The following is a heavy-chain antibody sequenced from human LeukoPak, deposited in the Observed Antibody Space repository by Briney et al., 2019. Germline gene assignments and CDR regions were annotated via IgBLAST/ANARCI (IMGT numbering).Heavy chain of an antibody. Sequence: PGGSLRLSCAASGFTFTNYWMSWVRQAPGKGLEWISFISSSGSTKYYADSVKGRFSISRDNSKNTLYLQVNSLRADDTAVYYCANSGLNRFEYWGQGALVTVSS. CDR2: ISSSGSTK. D-gene: IGHD2-15*01. CDR3: ANSGLNRFEY. CDR1: GFTFTNYW. J-gene: IGHJ4*02. V-gene: IGHV3-23*01.